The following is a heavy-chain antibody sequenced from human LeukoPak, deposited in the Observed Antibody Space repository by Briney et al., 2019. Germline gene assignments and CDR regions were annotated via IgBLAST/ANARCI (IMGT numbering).Heavy chain of an antibody. Sequence: PSETLSLTCTVSGGSISSYYWNWIRQPPGKGLEWIGYIYYSGSTNYNPSLKSRVTISVDTSENQFSLKLSSATAADTAVYYCARHQRYCSSTSCHWFDPWGQGTLVTVSS. J-gene: IGHJ5*02. CDR2: IYYSGST. CDR1: GGSISSYY. V-gene: IGHV4-59*08. CDR3: ARHQRYCSSTSCHWFDP. D-gene: IGHD2-2*01.